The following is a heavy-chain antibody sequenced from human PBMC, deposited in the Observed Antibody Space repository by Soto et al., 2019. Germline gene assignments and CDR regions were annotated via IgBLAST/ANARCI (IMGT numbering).Heavy chain of an antibody. J-gene: IGHJ6*02. CDR1: GGTFSNCA. V-gene: IGHV1-69*13. Sequence: SLRVSCKSSGGTFSNCAISWVRKAPGQGLEWMGGVIPIFGTANYAQKFQGRGTITADESTSTAYMELSSLRSEDTAVYYCASSTVAGNPLYYYYYGMDVWGQGTTVTVSS. CDR3: ASSTVAGNPLYYYYYGMDV. D-gene: IGHD6-19*01. CDR2: VIPIFGTA.